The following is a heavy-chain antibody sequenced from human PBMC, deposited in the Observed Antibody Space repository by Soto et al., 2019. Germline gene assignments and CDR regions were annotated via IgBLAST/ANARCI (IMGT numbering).Heavy chain of an antibody. D-gene: IGHD3-3*01. Sequence: GASVKGSCKASGYTFTSYGISWVRQAPGQGLEWMGWISAYNGNTNYAQKLQGRVTMTTDTSTSTAYMELRSLRSDDTAVYYCARVGYDFWSGYLGWFDPWGQGTLVTVSS. CDR3: ARVGYDFWSGYLGWFDP. V-gene: IGHV1-18*04. CDR2: ISAYNGNT. CDR1: GYTFTSYG. J-gene: IGHJ5*02.